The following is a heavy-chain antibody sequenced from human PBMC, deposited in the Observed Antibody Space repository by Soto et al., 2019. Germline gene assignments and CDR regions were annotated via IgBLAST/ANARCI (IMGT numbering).Heavy chain of an antibody. D-gene: IGHD3-16*01. CDR1: GYTFTNFG. V-gene: IGHV1-18*01. CDR3: ERGGAPMDY. Sequence: QVQLVQSGAEVKKPGASVKVSCKASGYTFTNFGISWVRQAPGQGLAWMGWISAYNGNTNYAQNFQGRVTMTTDTSTRTAYMVLRSLSSDDTAVYYCERGGAPMDYWGQGTLVTVSS. CDR2: ISAYNGNT. J-gene: IGHJ4*02.